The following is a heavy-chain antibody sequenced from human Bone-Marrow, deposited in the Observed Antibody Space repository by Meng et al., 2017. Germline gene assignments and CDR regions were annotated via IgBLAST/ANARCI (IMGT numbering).Heavy chain of an antibody. CDR3: ARGAAAGYYFDY. CDR2: IYYSGST. J-gene: IGHJ4*02. Sequence: QVQLQESCPGLLKPSQTLSLTCTVSGDSVSSGGHYWSWIRQHPGKGLEWFGYIYYSGSTYHNPSLKSRLTISVDTSKNQFSLKLRSVTAADTAVYYCARGAAAGYYFDYWGQGTLVTVSS. D-gene: IGHD6-13*01. V-gene: IGHV4-31*03. CDR1: GDSVSSGGHY.